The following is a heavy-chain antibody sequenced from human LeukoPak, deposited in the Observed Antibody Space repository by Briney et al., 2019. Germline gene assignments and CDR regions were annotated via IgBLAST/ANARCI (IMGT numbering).Heavy chain of an antibody. CDR1: GDSITNNH. CDR3: ARHIFSDGSPFDS. J-gene: IGHJ4*02. D-gene: IGHD3-3*02. CDR2: ISDTGST. V-gene: IGHV4-59*08. Sequence: SETLSLTCAVSGDSITNNHWSWIRQPPGRGLEWIGHISDTGSTNYNPSLKSRLTISVDTSKNHFSLTLTSVTAADTALYYCARHIFSDGSPFDSWGQGTLVTVSS.